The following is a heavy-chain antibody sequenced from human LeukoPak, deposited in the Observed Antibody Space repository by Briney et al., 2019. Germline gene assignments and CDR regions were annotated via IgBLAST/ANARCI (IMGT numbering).Heavy chain of an antibody. CDR2: IFDSGYT. V-gene: IGHV4-39*01. CDR1: GGSISSSTYY. J-gene: IGHJ4*02. Sequence: SETLSLTCTVSGGSISSSTYYWGWIRQPPGKGLEWIGSIFDSGYTYYNASLKSRVTMSIDTSKNQFSLKLSSVTAADTAVYYCARLAKYSYAPYYFDYWGQGTLVTVSS. CDR3: ARLAKYSYAPYYFDY. D-gene: IGHD5-18*01.